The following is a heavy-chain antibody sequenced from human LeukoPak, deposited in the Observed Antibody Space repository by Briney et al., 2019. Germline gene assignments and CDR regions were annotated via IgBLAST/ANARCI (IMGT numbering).Heavy chain of an antibody. J-gene: IGHJ6*02. V-gene: IGHV3-30*03. CDR2: VSYDETNK. CDR1: GFTFSSYW. D-gene: IGHD2-2*01. Sequence: GGSLRLSCAASGFTFSSYWMNWARQAPGKGLEWVAVVSYDETNKYYADSVKGRFTISRDNSKNTVYLQMSSLRAEDTAMYYCARAFGCSGTSCHARWGYYYYAMDVWGQGTTVTVSS. CDR3: ARAFGCSGTSCHARWGYYYYAMDV.